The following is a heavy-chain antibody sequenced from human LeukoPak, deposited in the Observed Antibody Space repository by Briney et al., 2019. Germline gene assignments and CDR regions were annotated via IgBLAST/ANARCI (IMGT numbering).Heavy chain of an antibody. D-gene: IGHD3-10*01. CDR3: ARDRGVPCPGFDY. V-gene: IGHV4-4*07. Sequence: SEPLSLTCTVSGASINNYYWSWIRQPAGKGLEWIGRIYITGSNIYNPSFKSRVTMSVDTSKNQFSMKLSSVTAADTAVYYGARDRGVPCPGFDYWGQGTLVTVSS. CDR1: GASINNYY. CDR2: IYITGSN. J-gene: IGHJ4*02.